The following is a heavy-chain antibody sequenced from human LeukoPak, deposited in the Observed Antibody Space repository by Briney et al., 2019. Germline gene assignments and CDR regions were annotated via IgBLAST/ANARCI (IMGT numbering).Heavy chain of an antibody. Sequence: GGSLRLSCAASGFTFSSYAMSWVRQAPGKGLEWVGRIKSKTDGGTTDYAAPVKGRFTISRDDSKNTLYLQMNSLKTEDTAVYYCTTDPYSSGYYYGADYFDYWGQGTLVTVSS. CDR3: TTDPYSSGYYYGADYFDY. D-gene: IGHD3-22*01. J-gene: IGHJ4*02. CDR2: IKSKTDGGTT. V-gene: IGHV3-15*01. CDR1: GFTFSSYA.